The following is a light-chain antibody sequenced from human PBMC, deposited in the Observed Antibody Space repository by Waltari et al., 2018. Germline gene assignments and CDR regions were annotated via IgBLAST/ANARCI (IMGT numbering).Light chain of an antibody. Sequence: EIVLTQSPGTLSLSPGGGATLSCRTSQTIRTTYLAWYQQKPGQAPTLLIYGTFSRATGIPDRFTGSGSGTDFSLTISSLEAEDFATYYCQQYDISPLTFGGGTKVEIK. CDR2: GTF. V-gene: IGKV3-20*01. CDR3: QQYDISPLT. J-gene: IGKJ4*01. CDR1: QTIRTTY.